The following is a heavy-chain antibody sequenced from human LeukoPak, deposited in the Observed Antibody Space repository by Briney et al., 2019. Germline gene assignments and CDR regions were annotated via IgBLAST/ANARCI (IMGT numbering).Heavy chain of an antibody. CDR3: ARGYSYGPVYYFDY. CDR1: GFTFSSYT. Sequence: GGSLRLSCAASGFTFSSYTMNWVRQAPGKGLEWVSYISTSTTIYYTDSVKGRLTISRDNAKSSLYLQMNSLRDEDTAVYYCARGYSYGPVYYFDYWGQGTLVTVSS. V-gene: IGHV3-48*02. J-gene: IGHJ4*02. CDR2: ISTSTTI. D-gene: IGHD5-18*01.